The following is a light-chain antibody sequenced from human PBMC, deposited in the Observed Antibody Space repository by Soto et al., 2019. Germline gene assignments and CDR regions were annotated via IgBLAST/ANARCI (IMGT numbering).Light chain of an antibody. CDR1: SGHSSYA. CDR2: LNSDGSH. J-gene: IGLJ2*01. Sequence: QSVLTQSPSASASLGASVKLTCTLSSGHSSYAIAWHQQQPEKGPRYLMKLNSDGSHSKGDGIPDRFSGSSSGAERYLTISSLQSEDEADYYCQTWGTGITVFGGGTK. V-gene: IGLV4-69*01. CDR3: QTWGTGITV.